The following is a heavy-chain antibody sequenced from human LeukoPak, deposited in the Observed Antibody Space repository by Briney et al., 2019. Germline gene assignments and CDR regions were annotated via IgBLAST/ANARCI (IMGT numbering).Heavy chain of an antibody. Sequence: GGSLRLSCAASGFIFINYSMSWVRQAPGKGLEWVSAISGSTGSTYYADSVKGRFTISRDNPKNTLYLQMNSLRGEDTAVYYCARGYDFWSGYSFDYWGQGALVTVSS. CDR3: ARGYDFWSGYSFDY. CDR2: ISGSTGST. V-gene: IGHV3-23*01. J-gene: IGHJ4*02. CDR1: GFIFINYS. D-gene: IGHD3-3*01.